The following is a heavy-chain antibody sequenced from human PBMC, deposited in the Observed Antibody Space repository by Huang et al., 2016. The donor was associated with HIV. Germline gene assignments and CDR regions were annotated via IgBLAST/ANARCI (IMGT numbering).Heavy chain of an antibody. Sequence: QVQLQQWGAGLLRPSETLSLTCAVYGGSFSGYYGPWIRQPPGKGLEWIREINHSERTKYNPSLKSRVTISVDTSRNQFSLTLTSVTAADTAVYYCARGQGGYYYYYMDVWGKGTTVTVSS. CDR3: ARGQGGYYYYYMDV. V-gene: IGHV4-34*01. J-gene: IGHJ6*03. CDR2: INHSERT. CDR1: GGSFSGYY.